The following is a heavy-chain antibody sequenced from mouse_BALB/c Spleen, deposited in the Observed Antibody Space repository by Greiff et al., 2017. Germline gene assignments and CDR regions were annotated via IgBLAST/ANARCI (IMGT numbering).Heavy chain of an antibody. J-gene: IGHJ4*01. CDR1: GFSLTSYG. V-gene: IGHV2-9*02. CDR3: ARDHYYRYDRAMDY. D-gene: IGHD2-14*01. CDR2: IWAGGST. Sequence: VKLMESGPGLVAPSQSLSITCTVSGFSLTSYGVHWVRQPPGKGLEWLGVIWAGGSTNYNSALMSRLSISKDNSKSQVFLKMNSLQTDETAMYYCARDHYYRYDRAMDYWGQGTSVTVSS.